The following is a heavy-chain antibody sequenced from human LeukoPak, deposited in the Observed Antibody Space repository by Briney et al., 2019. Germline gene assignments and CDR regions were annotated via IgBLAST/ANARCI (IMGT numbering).Heavy chain of an antibody. CDR3: ARDLSGGTAMVEDQFDY. D-gene: IGHD5-18*01. V-gene: IGHV6-1*01. Sequence: SQTLSLTCAISGDSVSSNSAAWTWIRQSPSRGLEWLGRTYYRSKWYNDYAVSVKSRITINPDTSKNQFSLQLNSVTPEDTAVYYCARDLSGGTAMVEDQFDYWGQGTLVTVSS. CDR2: TYYRSKWYN. J-gene: IGHJ4*02. CDR1: GDSVSSNSAA.